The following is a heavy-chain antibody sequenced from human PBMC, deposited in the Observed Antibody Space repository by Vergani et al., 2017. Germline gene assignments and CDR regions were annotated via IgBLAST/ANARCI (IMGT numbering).Heavy chain of an antibody. CDR2: IYSSGRTI. Sequence: EVHLAESGGGLVQSGGSLRLSCAASGFTFSSYSMNWVRQAPGKGLEWVSYIYSSGRTIYYADSVKGRFTISRDNAKNSLYLQMNSLRAEDTAVYYCASGVDYWGQGTLVTVSS. CDR1: GFTFSSYS. CDR3: ASGVDY. V-gene: IGHV3-48*01. J-gene: IGHJ4*02. D-gene: IGHD3-10*01.